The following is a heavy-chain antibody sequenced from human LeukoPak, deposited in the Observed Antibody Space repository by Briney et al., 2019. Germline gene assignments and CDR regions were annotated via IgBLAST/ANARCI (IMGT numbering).Heavy chain of an antibody. CDR3: VRGDGDIVVVVAAINAFDI. V-gene: IGHV4-34*01. D-gene: IGHD2-15*01. J-gene: IGHJ3*02. Sequence: SETLSLTCAVYGGSFSGYYWSWIRQPPGKGLEWIGEINHSGSTNYNPSLKSRVTISVDTSKNQFSLKLSSVTAADTAVYYCVRGDGDIVVVVAAINAFDIWGQGTMVTVSS. CDR2: INHSGST. CDR1: GGSFSGYY.